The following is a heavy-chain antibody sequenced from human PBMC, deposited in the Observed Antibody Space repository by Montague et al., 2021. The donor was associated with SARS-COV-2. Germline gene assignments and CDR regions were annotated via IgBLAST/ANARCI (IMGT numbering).Heavy chain of an antibody. CDR3: ARLLLELPGDY. CDR2: IYYSGST. D-gene: IGHD1-7*01. Sequence: SETLSLTCTVSGGSISSSNYYWAWIRQPPGKGLEWIGSIYYSGSTYDNPPLKSRVSISVDTSKNQFSLKLNSVTAADTAVYYCARLLLELPGDYWGQGTLVTVSS. V-gene: IGHV4-39*01. J-gene: IGHJ4*02. CDR1: GGSISSSNYY.